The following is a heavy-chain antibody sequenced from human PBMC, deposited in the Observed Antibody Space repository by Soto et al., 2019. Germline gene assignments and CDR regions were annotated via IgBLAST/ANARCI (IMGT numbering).Heavy chain of an antibody. CDR1: GYTFTSYG. J-gene: IGHJ6*02. D-gene: IGHD3-3*01. Sequence: ASVKVSCKASGYTFTSYGISWVRQAPGQGLEWMGWISAYNGNTNYAQKLQGRVTMTTDTSTSTAYMELRSLRSDDTAVYYCGRDVPNYDFWSGPYYYYGMDVWGQGTTVTVSS. V-gene: IGHV1-18*04. CDR2: ISAYNGNT. CDR3: GRDVPNYDFWSGPYYYYGMDV.